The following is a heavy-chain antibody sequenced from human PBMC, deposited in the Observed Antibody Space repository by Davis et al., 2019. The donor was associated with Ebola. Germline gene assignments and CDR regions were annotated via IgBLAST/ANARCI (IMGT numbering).Heavy chain of an antibody. D-gene: IGHD3-22*01. CDR3: ARDRATIVVAYYFDY. CDR1: GFTFSSYC. J-gene: IGHJ4*02. CDR2: IKQDGSEK. Sequence: GGSLRLSCAASGFTFSSYCMSWVRQAPGKGLEWVANIKQDGSEKYYVDSVKGRFTISRDNAKNSLYLQMNSLRAEDTAVYYCARDRATIVVAYYFDYWGQGTLVTVSS. V-gene: IGHV3-7*01.